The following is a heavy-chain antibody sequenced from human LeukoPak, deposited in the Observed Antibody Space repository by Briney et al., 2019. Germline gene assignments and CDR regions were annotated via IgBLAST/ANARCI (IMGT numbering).Heavy chain of an antibody. CDR1: GYTFTSYG. CDR3: ARVDRRMVRGVIITQPDY. J-gene: IGHJ4*02. D-gene: IGHD3-10*01. Sequence: GASVKVSCKASGYTFTSYGISWVRQAPGQGLEWMGWISAYNGNTNYAQKLQGRVTMTTDTSTSTAYMELRSLRSDDTAVYYCARVDRRMVRGVIITQPDYWGQGTLVTVSS. V-gene: IGHV1-18*01. CDR2: ISAYNGNT.